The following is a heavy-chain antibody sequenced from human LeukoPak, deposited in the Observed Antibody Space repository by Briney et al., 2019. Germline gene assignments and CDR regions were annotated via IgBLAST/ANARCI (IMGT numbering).Heavy chain of an antibody. CDR3: AGVLRFLEWLSRPNWFDP. Sequence: SETLSLTCTVSGGSISSSSYYWGWIRQPPGKGLEWIGSIYYSGSTYYNPSLKSRVTISVDTSKNQFSLKLSSVTAADAAVYYCAGVLRFLEWLSRPNWFDPWGQGTLVTVSS. CDR2: IYYSGST. V-gene: IGHV4-39*01. J-gene: IGHJ5*02. CDR1: GGSISSSSYY. D-gene: IGHD3-3*01.